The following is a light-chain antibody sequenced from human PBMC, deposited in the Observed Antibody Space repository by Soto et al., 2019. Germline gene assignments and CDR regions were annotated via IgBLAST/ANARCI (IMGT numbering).Light chain of an antibody. CDR1: QSVSRY. CDR2: DAS. V-gene: IGKV3-11*01. CDR3: HQRSNWPLT. J-gene: IGKJ4*01. Sequence: ELVLTQSPATLSLSPGESATLACRACQSVSRYLAWYQQRPGQALRLLIYDASKRATGIPARFSGSGSGTDFTLTISSLEPEDFAVYFCHQRSNWPLTFGGGTKLEIK.